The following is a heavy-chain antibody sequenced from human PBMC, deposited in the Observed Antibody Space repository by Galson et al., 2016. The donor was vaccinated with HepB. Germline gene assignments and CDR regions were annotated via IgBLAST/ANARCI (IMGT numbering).Heavy chain of an antibody. V-gene: IGHV1-69*04. Sequence: SVKVSCKASGVTFISYAFSWVRQAPGQGLEWMGRIVPILGMANYAQKFQGRVTITANKSTSTAYMELSSLRSEDTAVYYCATDAVAAAGTLHFYHYVMDVWGQGTTVTVSS. CDR1: GVTFISYA. CDR2: IVPILGMA. J-gene: IGHJ6*02. D-gene: IGHD6-13*01. CDR3: ATDAVAAAGTLHFYHYVMDV.